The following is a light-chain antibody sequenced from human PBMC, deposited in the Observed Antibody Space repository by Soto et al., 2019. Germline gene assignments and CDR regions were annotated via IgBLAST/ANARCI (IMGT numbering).Light chain of an antibody. CDR2: GAS. CDR1: QSLTSNY. CDR3: QQYGDSSWT. V-gene: IGKV3-20*01. Sequence: ESVLTQSPGTLSLSPGERATLSCRASQSLTSNYLAWYQQKPGQAPRLLIYGASSRATGIPDRFSGSGSGTDFTLTISRLAPEDFAVYYCQQYGDSSWTFGQGTKVEVK. J-gene: IGKJ1*01.